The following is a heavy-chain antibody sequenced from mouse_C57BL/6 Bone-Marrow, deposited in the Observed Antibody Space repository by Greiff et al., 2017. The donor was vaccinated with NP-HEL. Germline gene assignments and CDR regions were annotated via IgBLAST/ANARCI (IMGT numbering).Heavy chain of an antibody. CDR1: GYTFTSYW. V-gene: IGHV1-55*01. CDR3: ARGCSFVYAKDY. J-gene: IGHJ4*01. CDR2: IYPGSGST. Sequence: QVQLQQSGAELVKPGASVKMSCKASGYTFTSYWINWVKQRPGQGLEWIGDIYPGSGSTNYNEKFKSKATLTVDTSSSTAYMQLSSLTSEDSAVYYCARGCSFVYAKDYWGQGTSVTVSS.